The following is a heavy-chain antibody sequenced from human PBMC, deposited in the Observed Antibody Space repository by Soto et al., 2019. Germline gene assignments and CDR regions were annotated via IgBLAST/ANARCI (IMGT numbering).Heavy chain of an antibody. J-gene: IGHJ6*02. V-gene: IGHV4-39*07. CDR1: GGSISSSSYY. Sequence: SETLSLTCTVSGGSISSSSYYWGWIRQPPGKGLEWIGSIYYSGSTNYNPSLKSRVTISVDTSKNQFSLQLSSVTPEDTAVYYCVRSRVFIQVAGMANYYYYYGMDVWGQGTTVTVSS. CDR3: VRSRVFIQVAGMANYYYYYGMDV. D-gene: IGHD6-19*01. CDR2: IYYSGST.